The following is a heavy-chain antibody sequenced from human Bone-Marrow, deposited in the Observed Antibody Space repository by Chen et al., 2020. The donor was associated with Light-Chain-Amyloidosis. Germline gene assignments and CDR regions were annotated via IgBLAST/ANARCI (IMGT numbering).Heavy chain of an antibody. CDR2: ISSSSRST. CDR3: AKEMGIHNGAFDI. V-gene: IGHV3-21*01. Sequence: EVHLVESGGGLVKPGGSMRRSSASPNFKFDVDTMNWVRLTPGKGLEWVSAISSSSRSTYYADSVRGRFTTSRDNADNSLTLHMDDLRVEDTGVYFCAKEMGIHNGAFDIWGRGTVVTVSS. J-gene: IGHJ3*02. CDR1: NFKFDVDT. D-gene: IGHD2-8*01.